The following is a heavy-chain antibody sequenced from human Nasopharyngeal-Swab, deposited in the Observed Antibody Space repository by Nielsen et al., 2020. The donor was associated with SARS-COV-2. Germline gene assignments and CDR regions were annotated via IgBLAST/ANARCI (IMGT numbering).Heavy chain of an antibody. D-gene: IGHD5-18*01. Sequence: WVRQAPGQGLEWMGWMNPNSGNTGYAQKFQGRVTMTRSTSISTAYMELSSLRSEDTAVYYCARALTVDTAMVIYYYYYYGMDVWGQGTTVTVSS. J-gene: IGHJ6*02. V-gene: IGHV1-8*01. CDR2: MNPNSGNT. CDR3: ARALTVDTAMVIYYYYYYGMDV.